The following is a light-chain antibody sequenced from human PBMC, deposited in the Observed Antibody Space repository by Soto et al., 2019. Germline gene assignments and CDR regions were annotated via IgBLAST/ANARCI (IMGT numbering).Light chain of an antibody. CDR1: QTVTRSY. J-gene: IGKJ5*01. CDR2: GIS. CDR3: HQYDGSPIT. V-gene: IGKV3-20*01. Sequence: EIFLTQSPSTLCSFPDHRVTRSCRASQTVTRSYLAWYQHKPGQAPRLLISGISRRAPGIPDRFSGDGSGTDFTLTISRLEPEDYAVYYCHQYDGSPITFGQGTRLEIK.